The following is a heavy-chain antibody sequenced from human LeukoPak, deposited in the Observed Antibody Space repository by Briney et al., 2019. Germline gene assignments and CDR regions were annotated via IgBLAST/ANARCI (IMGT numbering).Heavy chain of an antibody. J-gene: IGHJ4*02. D-gene: IGHD2-15*01. V-gene: IGHV3-73*01. Sequence: GGSLRLSWAAAGFAFSGFYVHWVRQAAGRGLEWDGLIRSEASGYTTPYAASVKGRFTISRDDSKTTAYLQMKSLKAEDTAVYYCARQHCSGGSCSYVDYWGQGTLVTVSS. CDR3: ARQHCSGGSCSYVDY. CDR2: IRSEASGYTT. CDR1: GFAFSGFY.